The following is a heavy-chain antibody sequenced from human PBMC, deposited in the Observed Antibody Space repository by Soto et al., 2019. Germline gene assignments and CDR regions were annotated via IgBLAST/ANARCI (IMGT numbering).Heavy chain of an antibody. J-gene: IGHJ5*02. V-gene: IGHV1-18*01. CDR1: GERFDSYD. CDR3: ARGFRVAATRWWFDP. CDR2: ISTYNGNT. D-gene: IGHD2-15*01. Sequence: GASVEVSCKACGERFDSYDRSWVRQATGQGLEWMGWISTYNGNTNYAQKLQGRVTMTTDTSTSTAYMELRSLRSDDTAVYYCARGFRVAATRWWFDPWGQGTLVTVSS.